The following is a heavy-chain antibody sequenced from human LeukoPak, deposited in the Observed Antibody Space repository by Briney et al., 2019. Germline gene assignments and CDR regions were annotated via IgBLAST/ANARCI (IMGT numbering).Heavy chain of an antibody. Sequence: GGSLRLSCAASGNYWMHWVRQVPGKGLVWVSHINSDGSWTSYADSVKGRFTISRDNAKNTLILQMNSLRAEDTAVYYCARDWVYKIDYWGRGTLVTVS. D-gene: IGHD5-24*01. V-gene: IGHV3-74*01. J-gene: IGHJ4*02. CDR3: ARDWVYKIDY. CDR2: INSDGSWT. CDR1: GNYW.